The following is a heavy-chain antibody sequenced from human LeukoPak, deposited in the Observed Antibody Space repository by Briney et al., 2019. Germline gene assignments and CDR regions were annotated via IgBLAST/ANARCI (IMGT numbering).Heavy chain of an antibody. CDR3: ARTTYYSDSSALDY. Sequence: SETLSLTCSVSGGSISSHCWGWIRKPPGKGLEWIGYIYYTGSTNYNPALKSRVTISVDTSKIQFSLKLRSVTAADTAVYYCARTTYYSDSSALDYWGQGTLVTASS. J-gene: IGHJ4*02. CDR2: IYYTGST. D-gene: IGHD3-22*01. CDR1: GGSISSHC. V-gene: IGHV4-59*11.